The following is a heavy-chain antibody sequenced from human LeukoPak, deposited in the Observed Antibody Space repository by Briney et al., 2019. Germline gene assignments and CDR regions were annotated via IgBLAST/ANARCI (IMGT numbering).Heavy chain of an antibody. CDR1: GGSISSYY. J-gene: IGHJ6*03. CDR3: ARGGITMVRGVTVDYYYYYYMDV. V-gene: IGHV4-4*07. CDR2: IYTSGST. Sequence: SETLSLTCTVSGGSISSYYWSWIRQPAGKGLEWIGRIYTSGSTNYNPSLKSRVTMSVDTSKNQFSLKLSSVTAAETAVYYCARGGITMVRGVTVDYYYYYYMDVWGKGTTVTVSS. D-gene: IGHD3-10*01.